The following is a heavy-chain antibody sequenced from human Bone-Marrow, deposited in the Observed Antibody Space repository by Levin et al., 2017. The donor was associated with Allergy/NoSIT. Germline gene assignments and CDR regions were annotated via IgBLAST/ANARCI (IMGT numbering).Heavy chain of an antibody. CDR1: GFTFDDFS. V-gene: IGHV3-9*01. CDR2: IRWDSGAT. Sequence: GGSLRLSCTASGFTFDDFSMHWVRRAPGKGLEWVSGIRWDSGATGYVDSVKGRFTISRDSARNSPYLQMNSLRAEDTALYYCAKGVRVGHSSGWGYYYDYWGQGTLVTVSS. CDR3: AKGVRVGHSSGWGYYYDY. J-gene: IGHJ4*02. D-gene: IGHD3-22*01.